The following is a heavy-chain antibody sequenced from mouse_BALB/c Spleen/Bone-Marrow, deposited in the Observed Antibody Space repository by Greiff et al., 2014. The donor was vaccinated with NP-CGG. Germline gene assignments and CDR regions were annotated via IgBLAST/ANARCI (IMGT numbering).Heavy chain of an antibody. D-gene: IGHD2-3*01. V-gene: IGHV1S56*01. CDR2: IYPGDGST. CDR3: ARGIYDGYYPYAMDY. Sequence: QVQLKHSGPELVKPGALVKISCKASGYTFTSYDINWVKQRPGQGLEWIGWIYPGDGSTKYNEKFKGKATLTADKSSSTAYMQLSSLTSENSAVYFCARGIYDGYYPYAMDYWGQGTSVTVSS. CDR1: GYTFTSYD. J-gene: IGHJ4*01.